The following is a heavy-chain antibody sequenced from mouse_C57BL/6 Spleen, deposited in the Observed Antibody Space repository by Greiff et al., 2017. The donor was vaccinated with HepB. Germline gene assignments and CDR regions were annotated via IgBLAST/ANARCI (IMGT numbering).Heavy chain of an antibody. CDR1: GYSITSGYY. V-gene: IGHV3-6*01. D-gene: IGHD2-1*01. Sequence: EVKLMESGPGLVKPSQSLSLTCSVTGYSITSGYYWNWIRQFPGNKLEWMGYISYDGSNNYNPSLKNRISITRDTSKNQFFLKLNSVTTEDTATYYCAAVGNFYAMDYWGQGTSVTVSS. J-gene: IGHJ4*01. CDR3: AAVGNFYAMDY. CDR2: ISYDGSN.